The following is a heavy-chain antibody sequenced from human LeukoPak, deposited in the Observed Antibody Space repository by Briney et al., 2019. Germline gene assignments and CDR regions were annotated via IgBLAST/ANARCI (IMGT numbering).Heavy chain of an antibody. Sequence: PSETLSLTCTVSGGSISSYYWSWIRQPPGKGLGWIGYIYYSGSTNYNPSLKSRVTISVDTSKNQFSLKLSSVTAADTAVYYCARIEYYYDSSGYYFYYFDYWGQGTLVTVSS. CDR2: IYYSGST. CDR3: ARIEYYYDSSGYYFYYFDY. D-gene: IGHD3-22*01. CDR1: GGSISSYY. V-gene: IGHV4-59*01. J-gene: IGHJ4*02.